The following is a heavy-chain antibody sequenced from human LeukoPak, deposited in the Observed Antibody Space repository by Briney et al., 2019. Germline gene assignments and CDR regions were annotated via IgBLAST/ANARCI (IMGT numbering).Heavy chain of an antibody. V-gene: IGHV4-59*12. D-gene: IGHD3-10*01. CDR3: ARVPPYRPAREYYYGSGSYSYYFDY. J-gene: IGHJ4*02. Sequence: SETLSLTCTVFGGFLNGYCWTWIRQPPGKGLEWIGSIYYSGSTNYNPSLKSRVTISVDTSKNQFSLKLSSVTAADTAVYYCARVPPYRPAREYYYGSGSYSYYFDYWGQGTLVTVSS. CDR1: GGFLNGYC. CDR2: IYYSGST.